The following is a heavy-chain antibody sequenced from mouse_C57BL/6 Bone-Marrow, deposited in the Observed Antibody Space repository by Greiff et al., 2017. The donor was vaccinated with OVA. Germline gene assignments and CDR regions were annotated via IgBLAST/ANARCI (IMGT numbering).Heavy chain of an antibody. CDR3: ARKTYYSNYGFAY. J-gene: IGHJ3*01. Sequence: EVKLMESGGGLVKPGGSLKLSCAASGFTFSDYGMHWVRQAPETGLEWVAYISSGSSTIYYADTVKGRFTISRDIAKNTLFLQMTSLRSEDTAMYYGARKTYYSNYGFAYWGQGTLVTVSA. CDR2: ISSGSSTI. V-gene: IGHV5-17*01. CDR1: GFTFSDYG. D-gene: IGHD2-5*01.